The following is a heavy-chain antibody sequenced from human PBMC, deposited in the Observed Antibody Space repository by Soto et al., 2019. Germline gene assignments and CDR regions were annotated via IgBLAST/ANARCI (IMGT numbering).Heavy chain of an antibody. CDR1: GYTFSNYG. V-gene: IGHV1-18*01. Sequence: ASVKVSCKTSGYTFSNYGITWVRQAPGQPLEWLGWISLYSDGTNYAQKLQGRVTMTTDTSTSTAYMELRSLRSDDTAVYYCAREPDYYGSGSYYNSRGLSVGMDVWGQGTTVTVSS. J-gene: IGHJ6*02. CDR3: AREPDYYGSGSYYNSRGLSVGMDV. CDR2: ISLYSDGT. D-gene: IGHD3-10*01.